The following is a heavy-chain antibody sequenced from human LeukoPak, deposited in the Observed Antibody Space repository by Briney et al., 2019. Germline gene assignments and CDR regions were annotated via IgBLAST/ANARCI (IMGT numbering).Heavy chain of an antibody. D-gene: IGHD3-3*01. CDR3: ARQLDFWSGYYGQGSYYFDY. V-gene: IGHV4-59*08. Sequence: SETLSLTCTVPGGSIRSYYWSWIRQPPGKGLEWIGYIYYSGSTNYNPSLKSRVTISVDTSKNQFSLKLSSVTAADTAVYYCARQLDFWSGYYGQGSYYFDYWGQGTLVTVSS. J-gene: IGHJ4*02. CDR1: GGSIRSYY. CDR2: IYYSGST.